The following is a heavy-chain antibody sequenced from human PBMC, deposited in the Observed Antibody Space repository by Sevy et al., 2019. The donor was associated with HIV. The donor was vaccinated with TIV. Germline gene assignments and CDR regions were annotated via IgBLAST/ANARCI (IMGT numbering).Heavy chain of an antibody. J-gene: IGHJ4*02. CDR1: GFTFSSYA. D-gene: IGHD6-13*01. CDR2: ISGSGGST. V-gene: IGHV3-23*01. CDR3: AKDRDSSSWYGGDYFDY. Sequence: GGSLRLSCAASGFTFSSYALNWVRQAPGKGLEWVSAISGSGGSTYYADSVKGRFTISRDNSKNTLYLQMNSLRAEDTAVYYCAKDRDSSSWYGGDYFDYWGQGTLVTVSP.